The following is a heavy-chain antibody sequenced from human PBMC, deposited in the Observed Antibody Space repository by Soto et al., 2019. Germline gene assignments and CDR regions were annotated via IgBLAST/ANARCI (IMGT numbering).Heavy chain of an antibody. V-gene: IGHV4-34*01. Sequence: QVQLQQWGAGLLKPSETLSLNCAVYGGSFSGYYWSWIRQPPGKGLEWIGEINHRGSINYNPSLKSRVTMSVDTSKNQFSLKLNSVTAADTAVFYCARGSGMRIPAASGRHYYYHGLDVWGQGTAVTVSS. CDR2: INHRGSI. CDR3: ARGSGMRIPAASGRHYYYHGLDV. CDR1: GGSFSGYY. J-gene: IGHJ6*02. D-gene: IGHD2-15*01.